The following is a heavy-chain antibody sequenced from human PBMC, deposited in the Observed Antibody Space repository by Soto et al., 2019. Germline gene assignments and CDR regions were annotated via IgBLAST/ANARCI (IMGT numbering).Heavy chain of an antibody. V-gene: IGHV3-30-3*01. J-gene: IGHJ3*01. CDR1: RFTFSSYA. CDR3: AREGVRRHDAFDF. CDR2: ISYDGSNK. D-gene: IGHD1-1*01. Sequence: HPGGSLRLSCAASRFTFSSYAMHWVRQAPGKGLEWVAVISYDGSNKYYADSVKGRFIISRDNSKNTLYLQMNSLRAEDTAMYYCAREGVRRHDAFDFWCQTTMVTLS.